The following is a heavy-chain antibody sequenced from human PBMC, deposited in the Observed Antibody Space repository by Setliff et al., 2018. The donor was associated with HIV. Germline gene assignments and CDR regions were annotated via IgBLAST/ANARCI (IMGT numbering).Heavy chain of an antibody. Sequence: GGSLRLSCAGSGFTFSGSALNWVRQASGKGLEWVGFIRSKRYGGTTEYAASVKGRFTISRDDSKSIAYLQMNSLKTEDTAVYYCATEGYNRPLDYWGQGTLVTVSS. V-gene: IGHV3-49*04. CDR1: GFTFSGSA. D-gene: IGHD5-12*01. J-gene: IGHJ4*02. CDR2: IRSKRYGGTT. CDR3: ATEGYNRPLDY.